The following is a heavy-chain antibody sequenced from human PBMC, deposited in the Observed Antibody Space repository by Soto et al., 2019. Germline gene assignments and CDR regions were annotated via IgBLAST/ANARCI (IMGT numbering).Heavy chain of an antibody. D-gene: IGHD6-13*01. CDR1: GFTFSSYW. J-gene: IGHJ6*02. CDR2: IKQDGSEK. V-gene: IGHV3-7*03. Sequence: PGRSLRLSCAASGFTFSSYWTSWVRQAPGKGLEWVANIKQDGSEKYYVDSVKGRFTISRDNAKNSLYLQMNSLRAEDTAVYYCARDRGEISSWYVVEDYYYYYYGMDVWGQGTTVTVSS. CDR3: ARDRGEISSWYVVEDYYYYYYGMDV.